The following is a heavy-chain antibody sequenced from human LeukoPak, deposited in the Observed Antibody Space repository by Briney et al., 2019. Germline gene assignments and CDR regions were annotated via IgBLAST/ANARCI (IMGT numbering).Heavy chain of an antibody. Sequence: GGSLRLSCAASGFTFSSYAMSWVRQAPGKGLEWVSAISGSDSSTYYADSVKGRFTISRDNSKNTLYLQMNSLRADDTAVYYCARVLGDYGGNAGGYWGQGTLVTVSS. CDR3: ARVLGDYGGNAGGY. CDR2: ISGSDSST. V-gene: IGHV3-23*01. CDR1: GFTFSSYA. D-gene: IGHD4-23*01. J-gene: IGHJ4*02.